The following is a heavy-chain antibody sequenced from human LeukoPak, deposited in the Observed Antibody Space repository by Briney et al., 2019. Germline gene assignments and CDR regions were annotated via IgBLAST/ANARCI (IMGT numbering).Heavy chain of an antibody. J-gene: IGHJ4*02. Sequence: PGGSLRPSCAASGLTFSKYWMLWVRHAPGKGLESVSRINTDGTVTTYADSVKGRFTVSRDNADNTMFLQMNSVRDEDTAVYYCATKQWLAPPPDSWGQGTPVTVSS. CDR1: GLTFSKYW. CDR2: INTDGTVT. D-gene: IGHD6-19*01. CDR3: ATKQWLAPPPDS. V-gene: IGHV3-74*01.